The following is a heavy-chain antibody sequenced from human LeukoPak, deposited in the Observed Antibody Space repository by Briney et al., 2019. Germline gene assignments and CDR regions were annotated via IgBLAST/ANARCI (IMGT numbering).Heavy chain of an antibody. J-gene: IGHJ4*02. Sequence: SETLSLTCTVSGSPISSHYWTWIRKPPGRGLEWIGYIHYSGGTNYSPSLESRVTISIDTSKNHFSLKLTSVTAADTAVYYCARDTGLDFDYWGQGALVTVSS. D-gene: IGHD2-8*02. CDR2: IHYSGGT. CDR1: GSPISSHY. V-gene: IGHV4-59*11. CDR3: ARDTGLDFDY.